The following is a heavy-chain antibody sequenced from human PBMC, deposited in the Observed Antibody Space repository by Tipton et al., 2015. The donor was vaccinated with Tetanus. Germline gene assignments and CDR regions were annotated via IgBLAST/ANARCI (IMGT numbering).Heavy chain of an antibody. CDR2: ISGYSGST. CDR1: GFYLSNYG. CDR3: ARRSGAMAIPFDF. J-gene: IGHJ4*02. V-gene: IGHV1-18*01. Sequence: QLVQSGAEVRKPGTTVRVSCTVSGFYLSNYGVSWVRQAPGQGLEWVAWISGYSGSTKFAERFQGRVSLTTDTSTNTVSMEMRSLTGDDTAVYYCARRSGAMAIPFDFWGQGTLVTVSS. D-gene: IGHD5-18*01.